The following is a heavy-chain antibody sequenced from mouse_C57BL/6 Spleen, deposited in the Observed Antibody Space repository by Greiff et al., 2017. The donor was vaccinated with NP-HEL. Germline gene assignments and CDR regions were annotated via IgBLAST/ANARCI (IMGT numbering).Heavy chain of an antibody. D-gene: IGHD4-1*02. CDR3: AISQLGRPPYAMDY. Sequence: QVQLQQPGAELVKPGASVKVSCKASGYTFTSYWMHWVKQRPGQGLEWIGRIHPSDSDTNYNQKFKGKATLTVEQSSSTAYMQLSSLTSEDSAVYYCAISQLGRPPYAMDYWGQGTSVTVSS. CDR1: GYTFTSYW. V-gene: IGHV1-74*01. CDR2: IHPSDSDT. J-gene: IGHJ4*01.